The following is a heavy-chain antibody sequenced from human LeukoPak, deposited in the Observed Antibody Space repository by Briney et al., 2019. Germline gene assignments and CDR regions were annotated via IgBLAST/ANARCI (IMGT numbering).Heavy chain of an antibody. D-gene: IGHD3-3*01. CDR1: GYTFTSYD. Sequence: ASVKVSCKASGYTFTSYDINWVRQATGQGLEWMGWMNPNSGNTGYAQKFQGRVTMTRNTSISTAYMELSSLRSEDTAVYYCAREGKRQGELYYDFWSGYYNWFDLWGQGTLATVSS. J-gene: IGHJ5*02. V-gene: IGHV1-8*01. CDR2: MNPNSGNT. CDR3: AREGKRQGELYYDFWSGYYNWFDL.